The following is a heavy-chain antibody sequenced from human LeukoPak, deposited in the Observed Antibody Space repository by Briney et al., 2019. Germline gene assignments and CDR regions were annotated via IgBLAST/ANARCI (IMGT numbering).Heavy chain of an antibody. V-gene: IGHV3-48*03. J-gene: IGHJ4*02. CDR2: ISSSGNAI. CDR1: GFTFSSYE. D-gene: IGHD4-11*01. CDR3: ARDPTFGNYGRSFDY. Sequence: GGSLRLSCTASGFTFSSYEMNWVRQAPGKGLEWASYISSSGNAIYYADSVKGRFTISRDNAKNSLYLQMNSLRAEDTAVYYCARDPTFGNYGRSFDYWGQGTMVTVSS.